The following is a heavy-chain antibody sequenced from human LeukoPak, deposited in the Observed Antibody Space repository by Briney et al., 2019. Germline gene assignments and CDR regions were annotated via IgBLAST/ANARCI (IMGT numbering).Heavy chain of an antibody. CDR1: GFTFSSVW. V-gene: IGHV3-74*01. Sequence: GGSLRLSCAASGFTFSSVWMYWVRHAPGKGPQWVSIINPDGSTTGYADSVKGRFTISRDNAKNMLYLQMNNLRTEDTAMYICARGGDDYWGQGTLVTVSS. CDR2: INPDGSTT. CDR3: ARGGDDY. D-gene: IGHD2-21*01. J-gene: IGHJ4*02.